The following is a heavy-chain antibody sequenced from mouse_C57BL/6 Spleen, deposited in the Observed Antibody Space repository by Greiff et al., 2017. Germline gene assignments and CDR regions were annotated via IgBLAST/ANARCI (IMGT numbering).Heavy chain of an antibody. D-gene: IGHD1-1*01. V-gene: IGHV14-4*01. J-gene: IGHJ1*03. CDR2: IEPENGDT. CDR3: TITTVSWYFDV. CDR1: GFNIKDDY. Sequence: DVQLQESGAELVRPGASVKLSCTASGFNIKDDYMHWVKQRPEQGLEWIGWIEPENGDTEYASNFQGKASITADTSSNTAYLQLSSLTSEDTAVYYCTITTVSWYFDVWGTGTTVTVSS.